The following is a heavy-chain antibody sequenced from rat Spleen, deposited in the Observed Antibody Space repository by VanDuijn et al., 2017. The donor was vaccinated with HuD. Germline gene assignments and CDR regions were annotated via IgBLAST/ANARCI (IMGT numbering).Heavy chain of an antibody. CDR1: GFTFSDYD. D-gene: IGHD5-1*01. J-gene: IGHJ4*01. V-gene: IGHV5S23*01. CDR3: ARLGSSYVMDA. CDR2: ISTSGSRT. Sequence: EVQLVESGGGLVQPGRSLKISCAASGFTFSDYDMAWVRQAPTKGLEWVASISTSGSRTYYPDSVRGRFTISRDNARSSLYLQMDSLRSEDTATYYCARLGSSYVMDAWGQGASVTVSS.